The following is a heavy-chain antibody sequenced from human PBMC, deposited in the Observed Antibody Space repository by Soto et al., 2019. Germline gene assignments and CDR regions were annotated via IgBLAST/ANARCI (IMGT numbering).Heavy chain of an antibody. J-gene: IGHJ4*02. CDR2: IIPIFGTA. CDR3: ARVPIVVVPAAPDY. V-gene: IGHV1-69*05. Sequence: SVKVSCKASGGTFSSYAISWVRQAPGQGLEWMGGIIPIFGTANYAQKFQGRVTMTTDESTSTAYMELSSLRSEDTAVYYCARVPIVVVPAAPDYWGQGTLVTVSS. CDR1: GGTFSSYA. D-gene: IGHD2-2*01.